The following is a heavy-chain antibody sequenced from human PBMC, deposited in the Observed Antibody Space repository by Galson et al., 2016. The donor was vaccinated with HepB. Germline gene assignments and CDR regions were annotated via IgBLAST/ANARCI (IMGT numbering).Heavy chain of an antibody. J-gene: IGHJ6*02. V-gene: IGHV3-30*14. D-gene: IGHD3-3*01. Sequence: SLRLSCAASGFTFSSHSMHWARQAPGKGLEWVAVISHDGGNHFYADSVKGRFTISRDNSKNTLYLQMNRLKPDDTAVYFCARGLRWSGFFKIYFYYGMYVWGQGTRVTGSS. CDR2: ISHDGGNH. CDR1: GFTFSSHS. CDR3: ARGLRWSGFFKIYFYYGMYV.